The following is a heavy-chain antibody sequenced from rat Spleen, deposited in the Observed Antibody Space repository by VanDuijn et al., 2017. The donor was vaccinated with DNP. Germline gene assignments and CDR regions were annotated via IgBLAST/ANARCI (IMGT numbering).Heavy chain of an antibody. J-gene: IGHJ2*01. CDR3: ASPSR. V-gene: IGHV6-6*01. CDR1: GFTFSTAW. Sequence: EVQVLESGGGLVQPGNSLKLSCATSGFTFSTAWMYWYRQFPDKRLEWVARIKAKSNNYATDYTESVKGRFTISRDDSKSSIYLQMSNLKGADTAIYYCASPSRWGQGVMVTVSS. D-gene: IGHD3-1*01. CDR2: IKAKSNNYAT.